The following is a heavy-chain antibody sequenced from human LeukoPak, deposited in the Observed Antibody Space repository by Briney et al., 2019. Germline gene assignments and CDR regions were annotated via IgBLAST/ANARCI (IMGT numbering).Heavy chain of an antibody. CDR1: GGSISSGGYY. V-gene: IGHV4-31*03. CDR3: ASESSESLGRYFDY. CDR2: IYYSGST. Sequence: SETLSLTCTVSGGSISSGGYYWSWIRQHPGKGLEWIGYIYYSGSTYYNPSLKSRVTISVDTSKNQFSLKLSSVTAADTAVYYCASESSESLGRYFDYWGQGTLVTVSS. J-gene: IGHJ4*02. D-gene: IGHD3-22*01.